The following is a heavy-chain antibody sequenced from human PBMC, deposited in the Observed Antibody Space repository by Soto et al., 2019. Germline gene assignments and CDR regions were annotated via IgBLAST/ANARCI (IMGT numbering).Heavy chain of an antibody. CDR2: INSDGTTT. J-gene: IGHJ4*02. D-gene: IGHD5-18*01. Sequence: GSLRLSCAASGFTFSTYWMHWVRQAPGKGLVWVSRINSDGTTTGYADSVKGRFTVSRDNAKNTLFLQLSSLRAEDAAVYYCARDPVGDIYAQDYFDYWGRGTLVTVSS. CDR3: ARDPVGDIYAQDYFDY. CDR1: GFTFSTYW. V-gene: IGHV3-74*01.